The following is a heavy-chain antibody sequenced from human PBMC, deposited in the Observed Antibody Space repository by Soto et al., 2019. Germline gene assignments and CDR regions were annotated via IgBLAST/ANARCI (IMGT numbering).Heavy chain of an antibody. V-gene: IGHV3-30*18. Sequence: QVQLVESVGGVVQPGRSLRLSCAASGFTFSSYGMHWVRQAPGKGLERVAVISYDGSNKYYADSVKGRFTISRDNSKNTLYLQMNSLRAEDTAVYYCAKATRSAFDYWGQGTLVTVSS. J-gene: IGHJ4*02. CDR2: ISYDGSNK. CDR1: GFTFSSYG. CDR3: AKATRSAFDY. D-gene: IGHD3-3*01.